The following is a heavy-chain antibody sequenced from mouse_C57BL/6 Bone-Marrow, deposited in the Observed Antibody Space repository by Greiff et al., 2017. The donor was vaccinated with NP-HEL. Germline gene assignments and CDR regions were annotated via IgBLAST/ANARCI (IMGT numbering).Heavy chain of an antibody. CDR1: GFTFSSYG. Sequence: EVKLVESGGDLVKPGASLKLPCAASGFTFSSYGMSWVRQTPDKRLEWVATISSGGSYTYYPDSVKGRFTISRDTAKNTLYLQMSSLESGDTAMYYCARHATGTGTYWGQGTLVTVSA. V-gene: IGHV5-6*01. CDR3: ARHATGTGTY. D-gene: IGHD4-1*01. CDR2: ISSGGSYT. J-gene: IGHJ3*01.